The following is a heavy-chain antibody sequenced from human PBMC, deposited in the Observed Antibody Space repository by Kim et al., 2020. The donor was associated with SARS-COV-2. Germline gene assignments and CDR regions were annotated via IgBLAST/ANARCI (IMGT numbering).Heavy chain of an antibody. J-gene: IGHJ6*02. CDR1: GGTFSSYA. CDR2: IIPIFGTA. D-gene: IGHD2-2*01. Sequence: SVKVSCKASGGTFSSYAISWVRQAPGQGLEWMGGIIPIFGTANYAQKFQGRVTITADESTSTAYMELSSLRSEDTAVYYCARDWPAAPYYYYYGMDVWGQGTTVTVSS. V-gene: IGHV1-69*13. CDR3: ARDWPAAPYYYYYGMDV.